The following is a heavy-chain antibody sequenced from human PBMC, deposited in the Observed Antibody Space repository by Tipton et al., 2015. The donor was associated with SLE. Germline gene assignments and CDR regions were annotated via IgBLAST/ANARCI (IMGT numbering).Heavy chain of an antibody. CDR3: ARRGVGAIYWYFDL. Sequence: TLSLTCTVSGGSISSYYWGWIRQPPGKGLEYIGSTYYSGSPYYNPSLKSRITISVDTSKNQLSLKLNSVTAADTAVYYCARRGVGAIYWYFDLWGRGTLVTVSS. CDR2: TYYSGSP. CDR1: GGSISSYY. D-gene: IGHD1-26*01. J-gene: IGHJ2*01. V-gene: IGHV4-39*01.